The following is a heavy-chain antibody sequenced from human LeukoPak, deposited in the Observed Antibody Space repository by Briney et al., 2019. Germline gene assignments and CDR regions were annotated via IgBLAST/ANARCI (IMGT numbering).Heavy chain of an antibody. J-gene: IGHJ4*02. CDR2: INQDGSEI. CDR3: ARVDGNIAYRPVED. CDR1: GFTFSDHW. D-gene: IGHD3-16*01. Sequence: GGSLRLSCTTSGFTFSDHWMSWVRQAPGKGLEWVGNINQDGSEINYLESVKGRLSITRDNAKNSLFLHVSNLRVEDTAKYYCARVDGNIAYRPVEDWGQGTLVTVSS. V-gene: IGHV3-7*01.